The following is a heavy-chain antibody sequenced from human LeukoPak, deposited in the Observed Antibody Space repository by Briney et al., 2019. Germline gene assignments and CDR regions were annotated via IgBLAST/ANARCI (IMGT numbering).Heavy chain of an antibody. CDR2: IIGSGGST. CDR3: AKGRRGSSNDAFDI. Sequence: GGSLRLSCAASRFTFSSYAMTWVRQAPGKGLEWVSAIIGSGGSTYYADFVKGRFIISRDNSKNTLYLQMNSLRAEDTAVYYCAKGRRGSSNDAFDIWGQGTMVTVSS. V-gene: IGHV3-23*01. D-gene: IGHD1-26*01. J-gene: IGHJ3*02. CDR1: RFTFSSYA.